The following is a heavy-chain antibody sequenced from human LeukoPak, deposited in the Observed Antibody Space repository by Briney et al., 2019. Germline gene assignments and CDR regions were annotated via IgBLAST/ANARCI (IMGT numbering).Heavy chain of an antibody. CDR2: MNQRGSM. D-gene: IGHD6-19*01. CDR3: ARENSSQFDY. Sequence: PSETLSLTCDVYGASFTGYYWSWIRQSPGKGLEWIGEMNQRGSMNYNPSLKSRVTISVDKSKNQFSLKLSSVTAADTAVYYCARENSSQFDYWGQGTLVTVSS. V-gene: IGHV4-34*01. J-gene: IGHJ4*02. CDR1: GASFTGYY.